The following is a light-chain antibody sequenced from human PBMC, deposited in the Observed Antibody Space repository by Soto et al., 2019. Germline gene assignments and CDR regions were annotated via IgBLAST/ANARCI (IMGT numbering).Light chain of an antibody. CDR3: QQYNNWPYT. Sequence: EIVMTQSPATLAVSPAERAALSCRASQSVSSNFAWYQQKPGQAPRLLIYGASSRATGTPARFSGSGSGTEFPLTISSLQSEDFAVYYCQQYNNWPYTFGLGTKLEMK. CDR1: QSVSSN. J-gene: IGKJ2*01. V-gene: IGKV3-15*01. CDR2: GAS.